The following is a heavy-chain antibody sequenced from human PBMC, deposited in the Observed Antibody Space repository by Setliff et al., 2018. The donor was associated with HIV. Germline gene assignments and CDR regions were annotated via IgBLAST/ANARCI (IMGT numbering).Heavy chain of an antibody. V-gene: IGHV4-61*01. Sequence: SETLSLTCTVSGGSVSSGSYYWSWIRQPPGKGLEWIGYIYYSGSTKHNPSLKSRVTISVDTSKNQFSLKLSSVTAADTAVYYCARGGVAAASYYGYYYGVDVWGQGTTVTISS. CDR1: GGSVSSGSYY. J-gene: IGHJ6*02. D-gene: IGHD6-13*01. CDR2: IYYSGST. CDR3: ARGGVAAASYYGYYYGVDV.